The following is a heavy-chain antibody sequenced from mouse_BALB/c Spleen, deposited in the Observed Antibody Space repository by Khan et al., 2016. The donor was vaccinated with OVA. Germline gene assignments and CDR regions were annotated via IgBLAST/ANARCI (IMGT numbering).Heavy chain of an antibody. J-gene: IGHJ3*01. Sequence: VQLQQPGPELMKPGASVKISCKASGYSFTSYYIHWMIESHGTSLEWIGYIDPFSGATTYNQKFKGKATLTVDKSSNTAYIHLRNLTSEDSAVYYCTRHGYVAWFTYWGQGTLVTVSA. CDR3: TRHGYVAWFTY. V-gene: IGHV1-31*01. CDR2: IDPFSGAT. D-gene: IGHD2-2*01. CDR1: GYSFTSYY.